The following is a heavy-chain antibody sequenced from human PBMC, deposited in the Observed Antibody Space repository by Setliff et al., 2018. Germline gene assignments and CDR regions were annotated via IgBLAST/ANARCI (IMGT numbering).Heavy chain of an antibody. D-gene: IGHD6-6*01. CDR3: ARGRNVAARLLDT. J-gene: IGHJ5*02. Sequence: SETLSLTCTAYSGTFSDYYWTWIRQPPGKGLEWIGEINHSGTTNYNPSLKSRVTISVDTSKNQFSLTMSSVTAADAAVYYCARGRNVAARLLDTWGQGSRVTVSS. V-gene: IGHV4-34*01. CDR2: INHSGTT. CDR1: SGTFSDYY.